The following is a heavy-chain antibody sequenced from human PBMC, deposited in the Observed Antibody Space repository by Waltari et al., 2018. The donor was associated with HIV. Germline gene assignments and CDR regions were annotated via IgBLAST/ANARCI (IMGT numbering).Heavy chain of an antibody. D-gene: IGHD2-15*01. V-gene: IGHV5-51*01. CDR1: GYSFTSYW. Sequence: EVQLVQSGAEVKKPGESLKISCKGSGYSFTSYWIGWVRQMPGKGLEWMGSIYPGDSDTKYSPAFQGQVTSSADKSISPAYLQWSSLKASDTAMYYCARRYCSGGSCFDYWGQGTLVTVSS. J-gene: IGHJ4*02. CDR3: ARRYCSGGSCFDY. CDR2: IYPGDSDT.